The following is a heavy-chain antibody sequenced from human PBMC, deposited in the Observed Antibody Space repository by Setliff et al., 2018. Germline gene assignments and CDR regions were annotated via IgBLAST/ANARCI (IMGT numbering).Heavy chain of an antibody. Sequence: ASVKVSCKAFGYTFAKYGTSWVRQAPGQGLEWMGWSSGYNGYTVYAQKLQGRVTLTTDTSTGTAYMEVRSLRSDDTAQYYCVRDRAAIVVGPPTAAFDIWGQGTMVTVSS. CDR3: VRDRAAIVVGPPTAAFDI. CDR2: SSGYNGYT. V-gene: IGHV1-18*01. J-gene: IGHJ3*02. D-gene: IGHD2-2*01. CDR1: GYTFAKYG.